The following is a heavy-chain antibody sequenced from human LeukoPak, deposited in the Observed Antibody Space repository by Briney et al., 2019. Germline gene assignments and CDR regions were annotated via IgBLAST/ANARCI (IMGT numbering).Heavy chain of an antibody. Sequence: SETLSLTCAVYGGSFSGYYWSWIRQPPGKGLEWIGYIYYSGSTYYNPSLKSRVTISVDTSKNQFSLKLSSVTAADTAVYYCARFCIVGATMYYFDYWGQGTLVTVSS. D-gene: IGHD1-26*01. CDR3: ARFCIVGATMYYFDY. V-gene: IGHV4-30-4*08. CDR2: IYYSGST. J-gene: IGHJ4*02. CDR1: GGSFSGYY.